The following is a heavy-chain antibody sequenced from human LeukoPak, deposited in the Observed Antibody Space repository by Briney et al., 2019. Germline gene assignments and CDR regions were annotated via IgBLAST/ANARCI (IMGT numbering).Heavy chain of an antibody. CDR3: VREGEGPLSKDFDY. V-gene: IGHV1-2*02. J-gene: IGHJ4*02. D-gene: IGHD2/OR15-2a*01. CDR2: IGPHSTFT. CDR1: GFTFTDHY. Sequence: VASVKVSCKSSGFTFTDHYMHWVRQGPGQGLEWMGYIGPHSTFTSSPQEFQGRVTMTRDASMSTAYMELTRLTSDDTAVYYCVREGEGPLSKDFDYWGQGTLVTVSS.